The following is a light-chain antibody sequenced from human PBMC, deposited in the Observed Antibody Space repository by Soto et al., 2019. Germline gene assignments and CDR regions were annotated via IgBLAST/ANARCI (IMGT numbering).Light chain of an antibody. CDR3: QQYGDLPVT. V-gene: IGKV1-33*01. Sequence: DIQMTQSPSSLSASVGDRVTITCQANEDIRNSLHWYQQKPGKAPNLLIYDASNVETGGPSRFSESGFGTDFTFTISSLQPEDVATYYCQQYGDLPVTFGPGTKVDIK. CDR1: EDIRNS. J-gene: IGKJ3*01. CDR2: DAS.